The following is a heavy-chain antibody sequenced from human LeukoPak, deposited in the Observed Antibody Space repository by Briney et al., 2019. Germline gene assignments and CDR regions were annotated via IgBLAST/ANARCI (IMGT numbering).Heavy chain of an antibody. CDR1: GFTFSSYS. J-gene: IGHJ4*02. Sequence: GGSLRLSCAASGFTFSSYSMNWVRQAPGKGLEWVSYISSSSSTIYYADSVKGRFTISRDNAKNSLYLQMNSLRDEDTAVYYCARGAEYYYDSSGYLRYWGQGTLVTVSS. D-gene: IGHD3-22*01. V-gene: IGHV3-48*02. CDR3: ARGAEYYYDSSGYLRY. CDR2: ISSSSSTI.